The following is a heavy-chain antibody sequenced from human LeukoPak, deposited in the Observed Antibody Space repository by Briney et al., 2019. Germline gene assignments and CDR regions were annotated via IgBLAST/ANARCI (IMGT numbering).Heavy chain of an antibody. D-gene: IGHD1-1*01. CDR2: INGDGTNR. Sequence: GGSLTLSCAASGFAVGSYWIHWVRRPPGECLVWESRINGDGTNRDYADSVRGRFAISRDNAKNTVYLQMNSLGGEDTAVYYCTRVSTGTSGGWEYWGQGTLVTVSS. J-gene: IGHJ4*02. V-gene: IGHV3-74*01. CDR1: GFAVGSYW. CDR3: TRVSTGTSGGWEY.